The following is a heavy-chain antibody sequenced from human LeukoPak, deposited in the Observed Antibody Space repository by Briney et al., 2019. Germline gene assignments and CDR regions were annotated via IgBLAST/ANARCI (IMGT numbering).Heavy chain of an antibody. J-gene: IGHJ3*02. V-gene: IGHV3-21*01. CDR3: ARDLFPSYYDSSGYYGNAFDI. D-gene: IGHD3-22*01. CDR2: ICSSSSYI. CDR1: GFPFSIYG. Sequence: GGPVRLFCGASGFPFSIYGVIGARQAPGEAVEGVSSICSSSSYIYYADSVRGRLTISRDNAKNSLYLQMNSLSGEDPGVFYCARDLFPSYYDSSGYYGNAFDIWGQGTMVTVSS.